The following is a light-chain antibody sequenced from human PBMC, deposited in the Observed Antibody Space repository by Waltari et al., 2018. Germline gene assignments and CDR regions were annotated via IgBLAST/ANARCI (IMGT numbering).Light chain of an antibody. CDR3: QQRSSWPLT. CDR1: QSVSSY. CDR2: DAF. V-gene: IGKV3-11*01. J-gene: IGKJ4*01. Sequence: EIVLTQSPATLSLSPGARATLSCRASQSVSSYLAWYQQKPGQAPRLLIYDAFNRATGIPARFSGSGSGTDFTLTISSLEPEDFAVYYCQQRSSWPLTFGGGTKVEIK.